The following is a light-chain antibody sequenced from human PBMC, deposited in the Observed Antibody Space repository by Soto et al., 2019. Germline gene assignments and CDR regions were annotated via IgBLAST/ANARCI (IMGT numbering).Light chain of an antibody. V-gene: IGKV3-20*01. CDR3: QQYGSSPRT. CDR1: QRVRSSY. J-gene: IGKJ1*01. Sequence: EIELTHSPDTMSLSPGELAILSWSASQRVRSSYLAMYQQTPGHTPRHLLYAASSRATGIPDRFSGSGSGTDFGLTISRLEAEDFAVYYYQQYGSSPRTFGQGTKVDIK. CDR2: AAS.